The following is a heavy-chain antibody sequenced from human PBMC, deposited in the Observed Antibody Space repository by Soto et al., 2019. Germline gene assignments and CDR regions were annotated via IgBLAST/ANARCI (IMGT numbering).Heavy chain of an antibody. Sequence: SETLSLTCTVSGGSISYEYYHWTWIRQSPGKGLEWIGYIHYSGSILYNPSFKSRVTISVDTSKNQFSLQLSSVTAADTAVYFCAREDDGGDRDYYGLDCWGQGTKVTVSS. V-gene: IGHV4-30-4*08. D-gene: IGHD2-21*02. J-gene: IGHJ6*02. CDR1: GGSISYEYYH. CDR3: AREDDGGDRDYYGLDC. CDR2: IHYSGSI.